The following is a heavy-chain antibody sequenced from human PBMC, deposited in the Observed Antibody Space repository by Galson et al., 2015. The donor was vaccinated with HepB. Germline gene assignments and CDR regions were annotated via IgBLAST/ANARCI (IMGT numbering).Heavy chain of an antibody. J-gene: IGHJ4*02. CDR2: IITFHGKT. D-gene: IGHD3-9*01. V-gene: IGHV1-18*01. Sequence: SVKVSCKASGYTFKTYGISWVRRAPGQGLEWVGWIITFHGKTIYAQKFQGRVTMTTDTSTSTAYMELRSLRSDDTAVYYCARVSVDYDILTGYHMLWGQGTQVTVSS. CDR1: GYTFKTYG. CDR3: ARVSVDYDILTGYHML.